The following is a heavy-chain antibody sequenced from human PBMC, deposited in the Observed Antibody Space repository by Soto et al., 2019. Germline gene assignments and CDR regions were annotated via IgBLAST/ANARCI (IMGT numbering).Heavy chain of an antibody. J-gene: IGHJ4*02. CDR2: IYYTGTT. V-gene: IGHV4-39*02. CDR3: SRERESASEH. Sequence: SETLSLTCTVSGGSISSSTYHWAWIRQPPGKGLEWIASIYYTGTTYYSPSLKSRVTISVDTSKNHFSLKLNSVTAADTAVYYCSRERESASEHWGQGTLVTVSS. CDR1: GGSISSSTYH.